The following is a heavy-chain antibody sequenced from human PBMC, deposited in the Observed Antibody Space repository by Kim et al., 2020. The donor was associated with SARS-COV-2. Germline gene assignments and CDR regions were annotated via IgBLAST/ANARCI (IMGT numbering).Heavy chain of an antibody. CDR1: GFWFSDYY. Sequence: GGSLRLSCEASGFWFSDYYMSWLRQAPGKGPEWISYITNNGRTIYYADSVKGRFTASRDNAKNSLFLVMNSLTVGDTAVYYCARDKASGWPTGYWGQGTRVTVSS. V-gene: IGHV3-11*01. J-gene: IGHJ4*02. CDR3: ARDKASGWPTGY. CDR2: ITNNGRTI. D-gene: IGHD6-19*01.